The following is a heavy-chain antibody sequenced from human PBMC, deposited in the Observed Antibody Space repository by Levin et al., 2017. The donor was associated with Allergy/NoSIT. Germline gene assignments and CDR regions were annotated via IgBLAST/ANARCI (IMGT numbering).Heavy chain of an antibody. V-gene: IGHV4-59*08. D-gene: IGHD6-13*01. CDR2: IYYSGST. Sequence: SQTLSLTCNVSGVSISGYYWSWLRQPPGKEVEWIGYIYYSGSTNYNPSLKSRVTLSVDTSKNQFSLKLTSVTAADTAVYYCARLRVGAAGIDYWGQGTLVTVSS. J-gene: IGHJ4*02. CDR3: ARLRVGAAGIDY. CDR1: GVSISGYY.